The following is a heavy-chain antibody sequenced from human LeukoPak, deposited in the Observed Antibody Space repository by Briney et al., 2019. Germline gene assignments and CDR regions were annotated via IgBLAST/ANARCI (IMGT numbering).Heavy chain of an antibody. J-gene: IGHJ5*02. V-gene: IGHV4-38-2*02. CDR3: ARAPSSYESGNGYPNLGWLDP. D-gene: IGHD5-24*01. CDR2: FHRGRI. Sequence: SETLSLTCKVSGYPIGLDYYWVWIRQAPGRGLQWIGGFHRGRIQYNSALKSRVTISIDSSKNPFSLRMWPVTAADTAFYFCARAPSSYESGNGYPNLGWLDPWGQGALVTVSS. CDR1: GYPIGLDYY.